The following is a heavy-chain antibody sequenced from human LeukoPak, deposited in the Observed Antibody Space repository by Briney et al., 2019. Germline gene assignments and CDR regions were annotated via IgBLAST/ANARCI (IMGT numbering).Heavy chain of an antibody. CDR1: GGTFSSYA. D-gene: IGHD6-19*01. CDR3: ARDRSPTSGLGDY. V-gene: IGHV1-69*01. J-gene: IGHJ4*02. Sequence: SVKVSCKASGGTFSSYAISWVRQAPGQGLEWMGGIIPIFGTANYAQKFQGRVTITADESTSTAYMELRSLRSDDTAVYYCARDRSPTSGLGDYWGQGTLVTASS. CDR2: IIPIFGTA.